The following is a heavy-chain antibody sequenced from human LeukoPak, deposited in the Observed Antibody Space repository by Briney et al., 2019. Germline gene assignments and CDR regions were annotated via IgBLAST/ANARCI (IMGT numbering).Heavy chain of an antibody. J-gene: IGHJ4*02. CDR1: GDSISGGTFY. CDR2: IHFNGNT. D-gene: IGHD1-26*01. CDR3: AGRVGATIWTGLHF. V-gene: IGHV4-39*01. Sequence: SETLSLTCTVSGDSISGGTFYWGWVRQPPGQGLEWIGSIHFNGNTYYNPSLKSPVTISVDMPKNQFSLNLSSVTVADTAVYYCAGRVGATIWTGLHFWGQGVLVTVSS.